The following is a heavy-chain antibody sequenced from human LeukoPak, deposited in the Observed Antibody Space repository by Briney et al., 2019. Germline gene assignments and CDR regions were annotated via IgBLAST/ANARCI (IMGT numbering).Heavy chain of an antibody. CDR3: ARVQLVDYYYYSYMDV. J-gene: IGHJ6*03. Sequence: GGTLRLSCAASGFTFISYGMSWVRQAPGKGLEWVSGITGSGGSTYYADSVKGRFTISRDNAKNSLYLQMNSLRAEDTALYYCARVQLVDYYYYSYMDVWGKGTTVTVSS. CDR1: GFTFISYG. CDR2: ITGSGGST. D-gene: IGHD6-6*01. V-gene: IGHV3-23*01.